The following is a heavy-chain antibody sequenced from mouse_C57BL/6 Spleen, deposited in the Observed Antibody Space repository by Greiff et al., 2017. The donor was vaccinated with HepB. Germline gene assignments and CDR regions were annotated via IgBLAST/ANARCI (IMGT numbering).Heavy chain of an antibody. Sequence: DVQLQESGAELVRPGASVKLSCTASGFNIKDDYMHWVKQRPEQGLEWIGWIDPENGDTEYASKFQGKATITADTSSNTAYLQLSSLTSEDTAVYYCTTGYYYGSSYPSFDYWGQGTTLTVSS. V-gene: IGHV14-4*01. CDR3: TTGYYYGSSYPSFDY. J-gene: IGHJ2*01. CDR2: IDPENGDT. CDR1: GFNIKDDY. D-gene: IGHD1-1*01.